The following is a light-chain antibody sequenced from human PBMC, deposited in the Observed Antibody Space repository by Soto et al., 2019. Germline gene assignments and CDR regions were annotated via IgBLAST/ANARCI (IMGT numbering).Light chain of an antibody. CDR1: SSNLGAGYE. J-gene: IGLJ2*01. Sequence: QPVLTQPPSVSGAPGQRVTISCTGSSSNLGAGYEAHWYQQLPGTAPKLLIHGNNNRPSGVPDRFSGSKSGSSASLAITGLQAEDEADYYCQSYDSSLRVVFGGGTKVTVL. V-gene: IGLV1-40*01. CDR2: GNN. CDR3: QSYDSSLRVV.